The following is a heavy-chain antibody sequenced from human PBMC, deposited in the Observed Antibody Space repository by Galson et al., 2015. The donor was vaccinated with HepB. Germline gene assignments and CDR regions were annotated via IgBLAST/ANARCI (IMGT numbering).Heavy chain of an antibody. CDR1: GFTFSGSA. J-gene: IGHJ3*02. Sequence: SLRLSCAASGFTFSGSAMRWVRQASGKGLEWVGRIRSKANSYATAYAASVKGRFTISRDDSKNTAYLQMNSLKTEDTAVYYCTRQRYLGAFDIWGQGTMVTVSS. CDR2: IRSKANSYAT. V-gene: IGHV3-73*01. D-gene: IGHD2-2*02. CDR3: TRQRYLGAFDI.